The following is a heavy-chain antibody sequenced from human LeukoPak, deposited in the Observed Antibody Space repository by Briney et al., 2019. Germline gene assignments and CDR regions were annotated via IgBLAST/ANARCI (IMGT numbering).Heavy chain of an antibody. CDR1: GGSISSGGYY. CDR3: ARWGPVTTSRGSDY. V-gene: IGHV4-31*03. Sequence: SETLSLTCTVSGGSISSGGYYWSWIRQYPGKGLEWIGYIYYSGSTYYNPSLKSRVTISVDTSKNQFSLKLSSVTAADTAVYYCARWGPVTTSRGSDYWGQGTLVTVSS. D-gene: IGHD4-17*01. J-gene: IGHJ4*02. CDR2: IYYSGST.